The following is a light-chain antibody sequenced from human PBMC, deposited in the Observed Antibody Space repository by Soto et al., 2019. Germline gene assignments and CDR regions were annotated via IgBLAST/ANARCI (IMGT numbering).Light chain of an antibody. J-gene: IGLJ2*01. V-gene: IGLV2-11*01. CDR3: CSYAGRSVV. CDR1: SSDVGGYNY. Sequence: QSVLTQPRSVSGSPGQSVTISCTGTSSDVGGYNYVSWYQQHPGKAPKLMIYDVSKRPSGVPDRFSGSKSGNTASLTISGLQAEDEADYYCCSYAGRSVVFGAGTKVTVL. CDR2: DVS.